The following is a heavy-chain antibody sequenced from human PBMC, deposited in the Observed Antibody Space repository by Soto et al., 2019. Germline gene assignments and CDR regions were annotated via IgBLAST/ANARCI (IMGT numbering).Heavy chain of an antibody. CDR1: GGSVRSGGYY. D-gene: IGHD2-8*02. CDR2: IHYSGST. J-gene: IGHJ5*02. V-gene: IGHV4-31*03. Sequence: KPSETLSLTCNVSGGSVRSGGYYWGWIRHHPGKGREWIGYIHYSGSTYYNPSLKSRVTMSIDTSKNLSSLNLSSVTAADTAVYYCARAGGAGSGHDWFDPWGQGTLVTVSS. CDR3: ARAGGAGSGHDWFDP.